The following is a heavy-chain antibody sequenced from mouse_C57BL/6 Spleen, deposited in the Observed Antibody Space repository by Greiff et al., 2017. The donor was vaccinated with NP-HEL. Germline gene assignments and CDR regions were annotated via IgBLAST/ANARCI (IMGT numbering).Heavy chain of an antibody. CDR1: GFTFSSYA. J-gene: IGHJ3*01. V-gene: IGHV5-9-1*02. CDR2: ISSGGDYI. Sequence: DVMLVESGEGLVKPGGSLKLSCAASGFTFSSYAMSWVRQTPEKRLEWVAYISSGGDYIYYADTVKGRFTISRDNARNTLYLQMSSLKSEDTAMYYCTRDYDYEFAYWGQGTLVTVSA. CDR3: TRDYDYEFAY. D-gene: IGHD2-4*01.